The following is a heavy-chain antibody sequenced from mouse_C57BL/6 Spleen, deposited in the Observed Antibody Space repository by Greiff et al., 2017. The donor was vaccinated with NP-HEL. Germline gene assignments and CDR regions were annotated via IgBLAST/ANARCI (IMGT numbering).Heavy chain of an antibody. J-gene: IGHJ3*01. CDR1: GYTFTSYW. CDR3: AKDSSGYVRFDY. V-gene: IGHV1-52*01. CDR2: IDPSDSET. D-gene: IGHD3-2*02. Sequence: QVQLQQPGAELVRPGSSVKLSCKASGYTFTSYWMHWVKQRPIQGLEWIGNIDPSDSETHYNQKFKDKATLTVDKSSSTAYMQLSSLTSEDSAVYYCAKDSSGYVRFDYWGQGTLVTVSA.